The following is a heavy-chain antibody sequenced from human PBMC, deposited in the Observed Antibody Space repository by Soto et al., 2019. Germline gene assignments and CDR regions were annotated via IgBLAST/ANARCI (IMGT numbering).Heavy chain of an antibody. CDR3: ARHHYYGSGSYRYYYYGMDV. D-gene: IGHD3-10*01. V-gene: IGHV5-10-1*01. CDR1: GYSFTSYW. CDR2: IDPSGSYT. J-gene: IGHJ6*02. Sequence: LGESLKIACKGSGYSFTSYWISWVRQMPGKGLEWMGRIDPSGSYTNYSPSFQGHVTISADKSISTAYLQWSSLKASDTAMYYCARHHYYGSGSYRYYYYGMDVWGQGTTVTVSS.